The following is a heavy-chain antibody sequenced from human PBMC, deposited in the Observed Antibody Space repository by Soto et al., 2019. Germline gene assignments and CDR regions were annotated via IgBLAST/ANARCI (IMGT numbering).Heavy chain of an antibody. CDR1: GFTFSDYY. V-gene: IGHV3-11*06. CDR3: ARDQGRTVTTGFVY. D-gene: IGHD4-17*01. CDR2: ISSSSSYT. J-gene: IGHJ4*02. Sequence: GGSLRLSCAASGFTFSDYYMSWIRQAPGKGLEWVSYISSSSSYTNYADSVKGRFTISRDNAKNSLYLQMNSLRAEDTAVYYCARDQGRTVTTGFVYWGQGTLVTVSS.